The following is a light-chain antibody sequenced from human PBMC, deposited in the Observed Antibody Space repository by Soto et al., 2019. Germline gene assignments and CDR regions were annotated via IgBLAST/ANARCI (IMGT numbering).Light chain of an antibody. CDR1: QGIRID. Sequence: DIQMTQSPSSLSASVGDRVTITCRASQGIRIDLAWYQQKPGKAPKRLIYAASSLQGGVPSRFSGSGSGKEFPLTISSLQPEDFATYSCLQHNTYPRPFGQGTRGKIK. CDR2: AAS. J-gene: IGKJ1*01. CDR3: LQHNTYPRP. V-gene: IGKV1-17*01.